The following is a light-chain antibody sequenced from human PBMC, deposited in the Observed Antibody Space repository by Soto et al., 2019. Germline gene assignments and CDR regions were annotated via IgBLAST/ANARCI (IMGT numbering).Light chain of an antibody. CDR2: AAS. Sequence: DIQMTQYPSSLSSSVGDRVTITCRASQNIGVYLNWYQKKPGKAPELLIHAASSLQSGVPSTFSGSGSGTDFALTISCLQPEDFATYYCHQTAANPWTFYQGTKVDIK. CDR1: QNIGVY. J-gene: IGKJ1*01. V-gene: IGKV1-39*01. CDR3: HQTAANPWT.